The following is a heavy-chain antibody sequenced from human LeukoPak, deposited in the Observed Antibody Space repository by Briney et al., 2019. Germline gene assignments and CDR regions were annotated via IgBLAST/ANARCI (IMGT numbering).Heavy chain of an antibody. D-gene: IGHD2-15*01. CDR2: IYQSGST. CDR1: GYTISSGYY. V-gene: IGHV4-38-2*02. J-gene: IGHJ3*02. Sequence: PSETLSLTCTVSGYTISSGYYWGWIRQPPGKGLEWIGSIYQSGSTYYNPSLKSRVTIFVDTSKNQFSLKLSSVTAADTAVYYCARELYCSGGSCHSRDAFDIWGQGTMVTVSS. CDR3: ARELYCSGGSCHSRDAFDI.